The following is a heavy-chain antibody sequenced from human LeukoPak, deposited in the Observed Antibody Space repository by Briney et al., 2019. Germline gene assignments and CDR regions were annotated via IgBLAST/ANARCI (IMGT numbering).Heavy chain of an antibody. J-gene: IGHJ4*02. CDR1: GYTFTSYD. Sequence: GASVKVSCKASGYTFTSYDINWVRQATGQGLEWMGWMNPNNGNTKYSQKFQGRVTLISNTSASTAFMELSSLRSEDTAVYYCARDWSESGIAVADYFDYWGQGTLVTVSS. D-gene: IGHD6-19*01. CDR3: ARDWSESGIAVADYFDY. V-gene: IGHV1-8*01. CDR2: MNPNNGNT.